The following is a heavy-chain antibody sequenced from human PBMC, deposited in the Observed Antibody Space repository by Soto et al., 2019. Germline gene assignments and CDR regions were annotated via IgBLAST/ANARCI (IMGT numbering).Heavy chain of an antibody. V-gene: IGHV3-21*01. Sequence: EVPLVESGGGLVKPGGSLRLSCAASGFTFSSYSMNWVRQAPGKGLEWVSSISSSSSYIYYADSVKGRFTISRDNAKNSLYLQMNSLRAEDTAVYYCARDLPLYYDFWSGYYPDYWGQGTLVTVSS. CDR3: ARDLPLYYDFWSGYYPDY. CDR2: ISSSSSYI. J-gene: IGHJ4*02. D-gene: IGHD3-3*01. CDR1: GFTFSSYS.